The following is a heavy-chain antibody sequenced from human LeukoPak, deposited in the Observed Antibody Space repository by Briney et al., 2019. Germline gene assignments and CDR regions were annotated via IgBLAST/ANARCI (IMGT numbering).Heavy chain of an antibody. D-gene: IGHD3-10*01. J-gene: IGHJ4*02. V-gene: IGHV1-46*01. Sequence: ASVKVSCKASGYTFASYYMHWVRQAPGRGLEWMGIINPSGGSTSYAQKFQGRVTLTEDTSTNTAYMELSSLRSDDTAVYYCVTDFRSRFGELLNYWGQGTLVTVSS. CDR1: GYTFASYY. CDR2: INPSGGST. CDR3: VTDFRSRFGELLNY.